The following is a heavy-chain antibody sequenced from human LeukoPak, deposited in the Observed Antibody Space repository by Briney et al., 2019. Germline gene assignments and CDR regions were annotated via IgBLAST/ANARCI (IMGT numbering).Heavy chain of an antibody. V-gene: IGHV3-21*01. Sequence: GGSLRLSCAASGFTFSSYSMNWVRQAPGKGLEWVSSISSSSSYIYYADSVKGRFTISRDNAKNSLYLQMNSLRAEGTAVYYCARGGDPRYYFDYWGQGTLVTVSS. CDR2: ISSSSSYI. D-gene: IGHD2-21*02. CDR3: ARGGDPRYYFDY. J-gene: IGHJ4*02. CDR1: GFTFSSYS.